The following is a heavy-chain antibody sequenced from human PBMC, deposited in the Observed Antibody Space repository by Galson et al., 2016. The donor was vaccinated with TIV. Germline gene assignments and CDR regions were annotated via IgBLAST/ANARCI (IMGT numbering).Heavy chain of an antibody. CDR3: ARGSRYSKGNYYYFGMDV. CDR2: INPNSGGT. V-gene: IGHV1-2*04. D-gene: IGHD4-11*01. J-gene: IGHJ6*02. CDR1: GYTFTGYY. Sequence: SVKVSCKASGYTFTGYYMHWVRQAPGQGLEWMGWINPNSGGTNYAQKFQGWVTMTRDTSISTAYMELSSLRSEDTAVYYCARGSRYSKGNYYYFGMDVWGQGTTVTVSS.